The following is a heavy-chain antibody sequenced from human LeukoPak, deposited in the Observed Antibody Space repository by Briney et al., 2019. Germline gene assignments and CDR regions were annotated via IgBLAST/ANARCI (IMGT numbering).Heavy chain of an antibody. Sequence: ASVTVSCKASGYTFSGYYIHWVRQAPGQGLEWMGWINPSSGATRYAQKFQDRVTMSSDTSITTAYMDLSRLRSDDTAVYYCTKDRGIAVAGTDWGQGTMVTVSS. J-gene: IGHJ3*01. CDR3: TKDRGIAVAGTD. D-gene: IGHD6-19*01. CDR2: INPSSGAT. CDR1: GYTFSGYY. V-gene: IGHV1-2*02.